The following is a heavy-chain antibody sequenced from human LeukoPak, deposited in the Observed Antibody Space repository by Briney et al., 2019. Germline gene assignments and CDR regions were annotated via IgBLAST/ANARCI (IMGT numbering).Heavy chain of an antibody. CDR1: GGTFSSYA. D-gene: IGHD3-10*01. V-gene: IGHV1-69*05. Sequence: ASVKVSRKASGGTFSSYAISWVRQAPGQGLEWMGGIIPIFGTANYAQKFQGRVTITTDESTSTAYMELSSLRSEDTAVYYCASPGSGRYYFDYWGQGTLVTVSS. J-gene: IGHJ4*02. CDR3: ASPGSGRYYFDY. CDR2: IIPIFGTA.